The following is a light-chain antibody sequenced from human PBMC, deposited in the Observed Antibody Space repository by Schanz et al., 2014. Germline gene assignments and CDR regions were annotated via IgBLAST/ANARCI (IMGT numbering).Light chain of an antibody. CDR3: SSYTRSSTLNYV. CDR1: SSDVGGYNY. CDR2: DVS. Sequence: QSALTQPASVSGSPGQWITISCTGTSSDVGGYNYVSWYQQHPGKAPKLMIYDVSNRPSGVSNRFSGSKSGNTASLTISGLQAEDEADYYCSSYTRSSTLNYVFGSGTKVTVL. J-gene: IGLJ1*01. V-gene: IGLV2-14*01.